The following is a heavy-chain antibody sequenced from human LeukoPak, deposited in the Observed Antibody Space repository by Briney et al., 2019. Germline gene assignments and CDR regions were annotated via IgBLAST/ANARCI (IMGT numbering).Heavy chain of an antibody. Sequence: KPSETLSLTCTVSGGSLSSYYWTWIRQPPGKGLEGIVYIYFTGSTNYNPSLKGRVTMSVDTSNNQFSLRLTSVTAADTAVYYCARADCSTTSCPMDVWGQGATVTVSS. CDR1: GGSLSSYY. D-gene: IGHD2-2*01. CDR3: ARADCSTTSCPMDV. J-gene: IGHJ6*02. CDR2: IYFTGST. V-gene: IGHV4-59*01.